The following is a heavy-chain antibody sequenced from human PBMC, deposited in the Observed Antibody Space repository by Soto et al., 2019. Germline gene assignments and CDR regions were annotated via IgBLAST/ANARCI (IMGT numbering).Heavy chain of an antibody. J-gene: IGHJ4*01. CDR3: ARVPYGNGWIFDH. Sequence: EVQLVESGGGLVQPGGSLRLSCAASGFTFSSYWMSWVRQAPGKGLEWVANIKQDGSEKYYVDSVKGRFTLSRDNAQNSLQLQMNSLRTEDTAIYFCARVPYGNGWIFDHWGQGTLVTVSS. V-gene: IGHV3-7*01. CDR2: IKQDGSEK. CDR1: GFTFSSYW. D-gene: IGHD6-19*01.